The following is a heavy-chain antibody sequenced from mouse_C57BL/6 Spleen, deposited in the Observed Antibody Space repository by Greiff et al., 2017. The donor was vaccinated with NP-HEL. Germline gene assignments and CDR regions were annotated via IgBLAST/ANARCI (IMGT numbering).Heavy chain of an antibody. CDR1: GYTFTSYW. Sequence: QVQLQQPGAELVKPGASVKLSCKASGYTFTSYWMQWVKQRPGQGLEWIGEIDPSDSYTNYNQKFKGKATLTVDTSSSTAYMQLSSLTSEDSAVYYCARLSDSAGNFFYAMDYWGQGTSVTVSS. V-gene: IGHV1-50*01. J-gene: IGHJ4*01. D-gene: IGHD3-2*02. CDR3: ARLSDSAGNFFYAMDY. CDR2: IDPSDSYT.